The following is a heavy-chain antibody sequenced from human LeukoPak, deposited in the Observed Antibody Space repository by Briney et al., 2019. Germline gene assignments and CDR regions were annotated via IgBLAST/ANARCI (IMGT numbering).Heavy chain of an antibody. CDR1: GFTFSSYS. J-gene: IGHJ4*02. CDR3: ATPNGSGSSSYFDY. D-gene: IGHD3-10*01. V-gene: IGHV3-21*01. CDR2: ISSSSSYI. Sequence: PGGSLRLSCAASGFTFSSYSMNWVRQAPGKGLEWVSSISSSSSYIYYADSVKGRFTISRDNDKNSLYLQMNSLRAEDTAVYYCATPNGSGSSSYFDYWGQGTLVTVSS.